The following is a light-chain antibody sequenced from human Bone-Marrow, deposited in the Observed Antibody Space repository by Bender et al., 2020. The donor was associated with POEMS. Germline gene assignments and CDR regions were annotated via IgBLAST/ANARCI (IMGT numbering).Light chain of an antibody. CDR2: DVN. CDR1: SSDVGGYNY. Sequence: QYALTQPASVSGSPGQSITISCTGTSSDVGGYNYVSWYQKYPGKAPKPIIFDVNNRPSGVSIRFSGSKSGNTASLTISGLQAEDEADYYCSSYTSSNTAVFGGGTKLTVL. J-gene: IGLJ2*01. CDR3: SSYTSSNTAV. V-gene: IGLV2-14*01.